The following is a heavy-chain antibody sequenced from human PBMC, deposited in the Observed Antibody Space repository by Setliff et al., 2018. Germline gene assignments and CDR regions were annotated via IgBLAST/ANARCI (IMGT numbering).Heavy chain of an antibody. D-gene: IGHD3-16*02. Sequence: PSETLSLTCTVSGGSISSYYWSWIRQPAGKGLEWIGHIYIGGSANYNPSLKSRFTISMDTSKNQFSLKLSSVTAADTAVYYCAREGLGELSPEGFDYWGQGTLVTVSS. CDR3: AREGLGELSPEGFDY. CDR1: GGSISSYY. J-gene: IGHJ4*02. CDR2: IYIGGSA. V-gene: IGHV4-4*07.